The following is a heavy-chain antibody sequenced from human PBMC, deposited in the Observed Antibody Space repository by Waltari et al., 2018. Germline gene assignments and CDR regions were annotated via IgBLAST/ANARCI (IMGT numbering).Heavy chain of an antibody. CDR1: GGTFSSYT. D-gene: IGHD3-22*01. V-gene: IGHV1-69*08. J-gene: IGHJ4*02. Sequence: QVQLVQSGAEVTKPGSSVKVSCKASGGTFSSYTISWVRQATGQGLEWMGRIIPILGIANYAQKFQGRVTITADKSTSTAYMELSSLRSEDTAVYYCARDLDYYDSSGYYYFIDYWGQGTLVTVSS. CDR3: ARDLDYYDSSGYYYFIDY. CDR2: IIPILGIA.